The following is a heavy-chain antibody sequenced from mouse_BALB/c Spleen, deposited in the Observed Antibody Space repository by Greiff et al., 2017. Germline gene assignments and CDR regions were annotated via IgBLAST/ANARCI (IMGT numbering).Heavy chain of an antibody. CDR3: ARGSLYAMDY. Sequence: QVQLQQSGPELVKPGASVKISCKASGYAFTSSCMNWVKQRPGQGLEWIGGIYPGDGDTNYNGKFKGKATLTADKSSSTAYMQLSSLTSEDSAVYFCARGSLYAMDYWGQGTSVTVSS. CDR2: IYPGDGDT. J-gene: IGHJ4*01. CDR1: GYAFTSSC. V-gene: IGHV1-82*01.